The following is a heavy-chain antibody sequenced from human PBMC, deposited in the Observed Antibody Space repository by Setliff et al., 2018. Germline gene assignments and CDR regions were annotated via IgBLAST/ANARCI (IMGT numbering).Heavy chain of an antibody. CDR1: GFAFSTYS. D-gene: IGHD1-26*01. V-gene: IGHV3-21*01. CDR3: AKDIRGVGATPLAY. J-gene: IGHJ4*02. Sequence: GGSLRLSCAASGFAFSTYSMNWVRQAPGKGLEWVSTINSGSDSIYYADSVRGRFTFSRDNSKNTLYLQMNSLRAEDTAVYYCAKDIRGVGATPLAYWGQGTLVTVSS. CDR2: INSGSDSI.